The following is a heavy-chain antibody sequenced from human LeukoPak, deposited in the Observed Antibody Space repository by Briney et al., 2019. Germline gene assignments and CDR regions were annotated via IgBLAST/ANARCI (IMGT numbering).Heavy chain of an antibody. J-gene: IGHJ2*01. CDR2: ISSDGSST. V-gene: IGHV3-74*01. D-gene: IGHD1-1*01. Sequence: PGGSLRLSCAASGFTFSSYWMHWVRQAPEKGLVWVSRISSDGSSTSYADSVKGRFTISRDNAENTLYLQMNSLRAEDTAVYYCARDPGTDWRDWYFDLWGRGTLVSVSS. CDR3: ARDPGTDWRDWYFDL. CDR1: GFTFSSYW.